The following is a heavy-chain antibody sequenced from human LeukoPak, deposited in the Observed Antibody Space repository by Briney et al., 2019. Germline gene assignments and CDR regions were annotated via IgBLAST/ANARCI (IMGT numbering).Heavy chain of an antibody. V-gene: IGHV3-53*01. J-gene: IGHJ4*02. Sequence: GGSLRLSCAASAFTVYNNYMRWVRQAPGKGLEFVSLIYRVGTTSYADSVKGRFTISRDNSKNTLYLQMNSLRAEDTAVYYCAKVALGEKWFGGYFDYWGQGTLVTVSS. CDR3: AKVALGEKWFGGYFDY. D-gene: IGHD3-10*01. CDR2: IYRVGTT. CDR1: AFTVYNNY.